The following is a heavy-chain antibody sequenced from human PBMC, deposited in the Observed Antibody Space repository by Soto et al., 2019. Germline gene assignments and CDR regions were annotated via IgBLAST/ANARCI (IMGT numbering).Heavy chain of an antibody. Sequence: AGGSLRLSCAASGFTFSSYAMSWVRQAPGKGLEWVSAISGSGGSTYYADSVKGRFTISRDNSKNTLYLQMSSLRAEDTAVYYCAKLSGYDILTGYYGPDYWGQGTLVTVSS. CDR3: AKLSGYDILTGYYGPDY. J-gene: IGHJ4*02. CDR1: GFTFSSYA. V-gene: IGHV3-23*01. D-gene: IGHD3-9*01. CDR2: ISGSGGST.